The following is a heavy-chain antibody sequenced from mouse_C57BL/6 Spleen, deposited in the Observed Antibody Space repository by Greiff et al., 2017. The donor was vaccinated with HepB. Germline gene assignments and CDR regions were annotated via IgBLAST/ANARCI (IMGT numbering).Heavy chain of an antibody. CDR1: GYTFTDYE. CDR3: TRRHGSSSAWFAY. J-gene: IGHJ3*01. Sequence: QVQLQQSGAELVRPGASVTLSCKASGYTFTDYEMHWVKQTPVHGLEWIGAIDPETGGTAYNQKFKGKAILTADKSSSTAYMELRSLTSEDSAVYYCTRRHGSSSAWFAYWGQGTLVTVSA. CDR2: IDPETGGT. D-gene: IGHD1-1*01. V-gene: IGHV1-15*01.